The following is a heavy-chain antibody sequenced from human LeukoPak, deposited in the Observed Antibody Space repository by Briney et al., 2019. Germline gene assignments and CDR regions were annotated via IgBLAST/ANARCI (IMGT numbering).Heavy chain of an antibody. Sequence: GASLQISCKCSGSIFASYWIAWVRPLPGKGVEWMGIIYPSDSDTKYSPSFQGQVTISADKSISTAYLQWSSLKASDTAMYYCARRDGSSYYYWGQGTLVTVSS. CDR1: GSIFASYW. J-gene: IGHJ4*02. D-gene: IGHD6-6*01. CDR2: IYPSDSDT. CDR3: ARRDGSSYYY. V-gene: IGHV5-51*01.